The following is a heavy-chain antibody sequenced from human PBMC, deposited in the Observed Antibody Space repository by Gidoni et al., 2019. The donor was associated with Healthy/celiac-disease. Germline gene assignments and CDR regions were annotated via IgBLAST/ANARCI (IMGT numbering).Heavy chain of an antibody. V-gene: IGHV4-61*01. J-gene: IGHJ3*02. Sequence: QVQLQESGPGLVRPSETLSLTCTVSGGSVSSGSYYWSWIRQPPGKGLEWIGYIYYSGSTNYNPSLKSRVTISVDTSKNQFSLKLSSVTAADTAVYYCARVIVVDLNWGDAFDIWGQGTMVTVSS. CDR2: IYYSGST. CDR3: ARVIVVDLNWGDAFDI. D-gene: IGHD3-22*01. CDR1: GGSVSSGSYY.